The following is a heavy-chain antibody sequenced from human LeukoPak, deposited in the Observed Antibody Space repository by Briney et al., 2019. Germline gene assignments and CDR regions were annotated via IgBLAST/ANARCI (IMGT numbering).Heavy chain of an antibody. CDR3: AREKVFGVATVDY. CDR2: INPNSGGT. V-gene: IGHV1-2*02. Sequence: ASVKVSCKASGYTFTGYSMYWVRQAPGQGLEWMGWINPNSGGTNYAQKFQGRVTMTRDTSISTAYMELSRLRSDDTAVYYCAREKVFGVATVDYWGQGTLVTVSS. J-gene: IGHJ4*02. D-gene: IGHD3-3*01. CDR1: GYTFTGYS.